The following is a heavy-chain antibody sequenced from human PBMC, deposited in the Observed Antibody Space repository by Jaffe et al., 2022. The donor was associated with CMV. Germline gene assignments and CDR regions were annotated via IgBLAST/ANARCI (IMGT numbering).Heavy chain of an antibody. Sequence: EVQLLESGGGLVQPGGSLRLSCAASGFTFSSYAMSWVRQAPGKGLEWVSAISGSGGSTYYADSVKGRFTISRDNSKNTLYLQMNSLRAEDTAVYYCAKWRGFWVGVRDDDDYWGQGTLVTVSS. J-gene: IGHJ4*02. CDR1: GFTFSSYA. D-gene: IGHD3-10*01. CDR3: AKWRGFWVGVRDDDDY. V-gene: IGHV3-23*01. CDR2: ISGSGGST.